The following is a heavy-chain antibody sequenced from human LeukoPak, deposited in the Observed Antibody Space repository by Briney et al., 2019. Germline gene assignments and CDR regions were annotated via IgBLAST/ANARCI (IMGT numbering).Heavy chain of an antibody. CDR1: GFTFSSYA. CDR2: ISGSGGST. D-gene: IGHD2-15*01. V-gene: IGHV3-23*01. J-gene: IGHJ4*02. CDR3: AKDCSGGSCYGGGDY. Sequence: GGSLRLSCAASGFTFSSYAMSWVRQAPGKGLEGVSAISGSGGSTYYADSVKGRFTISRDNSKNTLYLQMNSLRAEDTAVYYCAKDCSGGSCYGGGDYWGQGTLVTVSS.